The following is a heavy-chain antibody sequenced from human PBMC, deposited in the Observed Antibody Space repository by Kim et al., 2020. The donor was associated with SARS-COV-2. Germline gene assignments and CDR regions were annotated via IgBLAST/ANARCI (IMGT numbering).Heavy chain of an antibody. CDR1: GGSISSSSYY. CDR3: ARLDYGDQDLYFDY. D-gene: IGHD4-17*01. J-gene: IGHJ4*02. Sequence: SETLSLTCTVSGGSISSSSYYWGWIRQPPGKGLEWIGSIYYSGSTYYNPSLKSRVTISVDTSKNQFSLKLSSVTAADTAVYYCARLDYGDQDLYFDYWGQGTLVTVSS. V-gene: IGHV4-39*01. CDR2: IYYSGST.